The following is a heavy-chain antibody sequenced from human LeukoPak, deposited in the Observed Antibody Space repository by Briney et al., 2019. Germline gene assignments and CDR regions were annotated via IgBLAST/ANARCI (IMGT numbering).Heavy chain of an antibody. J-gene: IGHJ4*02. CDR1: GFTFSSYS. CDR3: ARGQLRYFDWLLRSVLFY. Sequence: GGSLRLSCAASGFTFSSYSMNWVRQAPGKGLEWVSSISSSSSYIYYADSVKGRFTISRDNAKNSLYLQMNSLRAEDTAVYYCARGQLRYFDWLLRSVLFYWGQGTLVTVSS. CDR2: ISSSSSYI. V-gene: IGHV3-21*01. D-gene: IGHD3-9*01.